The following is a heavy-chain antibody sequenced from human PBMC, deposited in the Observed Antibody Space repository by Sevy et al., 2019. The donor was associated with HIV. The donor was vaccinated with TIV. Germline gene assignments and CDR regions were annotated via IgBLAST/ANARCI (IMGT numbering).Heavy chain of an antibody. CDR1: GGSISSYY. J-gene: IGHJ6*02. D-gene: IGHD2-2*01. Sequence: SETLSLTCTVSGGSISSYYWSWIRQPAGKGLKWIGRIYTSGSTNYNPSLKSRVTMSVDTSKNQFSLKLSSVTAADTAVYYCARVGYCSSTSCPTGHYYYGMDVWGQRTTVTVSS. V-gene: IGHV4-4*07. CDR2: IYTSGST. CDR3: ARVGYCSSTSCPTGHYYYGMDV.